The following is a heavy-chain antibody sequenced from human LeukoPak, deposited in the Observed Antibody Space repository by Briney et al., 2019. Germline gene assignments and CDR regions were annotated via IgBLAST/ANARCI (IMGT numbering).Heavy chain of an antibody. Sequence: PGGSLRLSCAASGFTFSSYSMNWVRQAPGKGLEWVSSISSSSSYIYYADSVKGRFTISRDSAKNSLYLQMNSLRAEDTAVYYCAKFIAAPFYFDYWGQGTLVTVSS. J-gene: IGHJ4*02. D-gene: IGHD6-13*01. CDR2: ISSSSSYI. CDR1: GFTFSSYS. CDR3: AKFIAAPFYFDY. V-gene: IGHV3-21*01.